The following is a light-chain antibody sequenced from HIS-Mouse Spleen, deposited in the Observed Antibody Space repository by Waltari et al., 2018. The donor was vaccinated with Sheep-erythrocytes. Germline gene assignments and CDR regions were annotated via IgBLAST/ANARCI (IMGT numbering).Light chain of an antibody. CDR3: MQGTHWPPWT. J-gene: IGKJ1*01. Sequence: DVVMTQSPLSLPVTLGQPASISCRSSQSLVHSDGNTYLNWFQQRPGQSPMRLIYKVSNRDSGVPDRFSGSGSGTDFTLKISSVEAEDVGVYYCMQGTHWPPWTFGQGTKVEIK. CDR1: QSLVHSDGNTY. CDR2: KVS. V-gene: IGKV2-30*02.